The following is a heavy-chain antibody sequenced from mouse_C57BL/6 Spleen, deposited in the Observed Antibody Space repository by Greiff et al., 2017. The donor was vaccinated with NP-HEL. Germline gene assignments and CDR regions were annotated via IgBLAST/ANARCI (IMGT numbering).Heavy chain of an antibody. D-gene: IGHD2-2*01. CDR2: ISSGSSTI. Sequence: EVKLMESGGGLVKPGGSLKLSCAASGFTFSDYGMHWVRQAPEKGLEWVAYISSGSSTIYYADTVKGRFTISRDNAKNTLFLQLTSLRSEDTARYYGARGYPYYFDDWGQGTTLTVSS. J-gene: IGHJ2*01. V-gene: IGHV5-17*01. CDR3: ARGYPYYFDD. CDR1: GFTFSDYG.